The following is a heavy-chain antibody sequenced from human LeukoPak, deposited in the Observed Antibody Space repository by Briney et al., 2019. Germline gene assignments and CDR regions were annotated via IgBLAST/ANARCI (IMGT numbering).Heavy chain of an antibody. Sequence: ASVKVSCKASGYTFTGYYMHWVRQAPGQGLEWMGWINPNSGGTNYAQKFQGRVTMTRDTSISTAYMELSRLRSEDTAVYYCARVRKSCSSTSCYLNYWGQGTLVTVSS. D-gene: IGHD2-2*01. J-gene: IGHJ4*02. V-gene: IGHV1-2*02. CDR1: GYTFTGYY. CDR2: INPNSGGT. CDR3: ARVRKSCSSTSCYLNY.